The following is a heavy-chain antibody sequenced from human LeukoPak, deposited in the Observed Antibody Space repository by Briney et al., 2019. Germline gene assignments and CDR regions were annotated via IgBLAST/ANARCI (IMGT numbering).Heavy chain of an antibody. D-gene: IGHD7-27*01. J-gene: IGHJ6*03. CDR2: IIPIFGTA. CDR3: ARVPTLGIYYYYHYMDV. Sequence: GASVKVSCKASGGTFSSYAISWVRQAPGQGLEWMGGIIPIFGTANYAQKFQGRITFTRDISIDTAYMELSSLRSDDTAVYYCARVPTLGIYYYYHYMDVWGKGTTVTVSS. CDR1: GGTFSSYA. V-gene: IGHV1-69*05.